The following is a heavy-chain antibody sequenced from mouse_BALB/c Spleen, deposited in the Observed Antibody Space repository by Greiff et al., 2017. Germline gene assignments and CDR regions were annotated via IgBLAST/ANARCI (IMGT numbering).Heavy chain of an antibody. Sequence: QVQLKESGRELVKPGASVKISCKASGYTFTSYDINWVKQRPGQGLEWIGWINPGDGSTKYNEKFKGKATLTADKSSSTAYMQLSSLTSENSAVYFCARSGNYYGSYYYAMDYWGQGTSVTVSS. CDR1: GYTFTSYD. CDR2: INPGDGST. J-gene: IGHJ4*01. V-gene: IGHV1S56*01. CDR3: ARSGNYYGSYYYAMDY. D-gene: IGHD1-1*01.